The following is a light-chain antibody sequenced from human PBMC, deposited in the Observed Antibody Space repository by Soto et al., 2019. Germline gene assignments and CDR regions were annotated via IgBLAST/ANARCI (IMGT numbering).Light chain of an antibody. V-gene: IGKV1-5*01. Sequence: DIQMTQSPSTLSASVGDRVTITRRAGQSISSWLAWYQQKPGKAPKLLIYDASSLESGVPSRFSGSGSGTEFTLTISSLQPDDFATYYCQQYNSYPRTFGQGTKVDI. CDR1: QSISSW. CDR2: DAS. J-gene: IGKJ1*01. CDR3: QQYNSYPRT.